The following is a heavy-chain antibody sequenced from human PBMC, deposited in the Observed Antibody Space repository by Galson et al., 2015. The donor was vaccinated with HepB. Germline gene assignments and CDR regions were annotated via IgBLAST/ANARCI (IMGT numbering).Heavy chain of an antibody. J-gene: IGHJ3*01. CDR3: AKDGGSAVVTPSIYTFDL. D-gene: IGHD4-23*01. V-gene: IGHV3-30*18. Sequence: SLRLSCAASGFTLRNYGMHWVRQAPGKGLEWMAVTSYDGNIKYYADSVKGRFIISRDNSKNTLHLQMNSLRAEDTAVYYCAKDGGSAVVTPSIYTFDLWGQGTMVTVSS. CDR2: TSYDGNIK. CDR1: GFTLRNYG.